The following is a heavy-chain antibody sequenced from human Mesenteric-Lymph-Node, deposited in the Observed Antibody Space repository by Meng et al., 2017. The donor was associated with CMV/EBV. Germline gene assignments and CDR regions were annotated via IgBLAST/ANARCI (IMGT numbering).Heavy chain of an antibody. V-gene: IGHV4-59*01. D-gene: IGHD1-1*01. CDR2: VYYTGSA. J-gene: IGHJ6*02. Sequence: SETLSLTCTVFGGSISTFYWSWIRQPPGKGLEWIGSVYYTGSAKYNPSLKSRVTMSVDASKNQVSLKLYSVNAADTAVYYCARFSATGAYYLGMDVWGQGTTVTVSS. CDR3: ARFSATGAYYLGMDV. CDR1: GGSISTFY.